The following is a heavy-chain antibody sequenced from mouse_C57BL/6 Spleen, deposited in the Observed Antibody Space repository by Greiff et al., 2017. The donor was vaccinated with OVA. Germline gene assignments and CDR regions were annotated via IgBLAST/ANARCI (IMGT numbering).Heavy chain of an antibody. V-gene: IGHV3-6*01. Sequence: VQLQQSGPGLVKPSQSLSLTCSVTGYSITSGYYWNWIRQFPGNKLEWMGYISYDGSNNYNPSLKNRISITRDTSKNQFFLKLNSVTTEDTATYYCAREESYWGQGTTLTVSS. CDR1: GYSITSGYY. CDR2: ISYDGSN. J-gene: IGHJ2*01. CDR3: AREESY.